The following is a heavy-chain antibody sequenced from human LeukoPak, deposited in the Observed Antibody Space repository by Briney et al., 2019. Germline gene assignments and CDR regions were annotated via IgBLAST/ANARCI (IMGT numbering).Heavy chain of an antibody. J-gene: IGHJ4*02. V-gene: IGHV3-74*01. Sequence: GGSLRLSCAASEFTFDKYWMHWVRQAPGKGLVWVSRINGDGTITSYADSVKGAFIISRDNAKNTLYLQVSSLRAEDTAVYYCATGNYYASRGYYTFGHWGQGTLVTVSS. CDR1: EFTFDKYW. CDR2: INGDGTIT. CDR3: ATGNYYASRGYYTFGH. D-gene: IGHD3-22*01.